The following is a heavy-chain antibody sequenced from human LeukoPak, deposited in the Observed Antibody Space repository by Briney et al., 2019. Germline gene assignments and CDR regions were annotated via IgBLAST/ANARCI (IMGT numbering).Heavy chain of an antibody. D-gene: IGHD2-2*02. CDR2: ISASGDST. CDR1: GFTFSSYA. CDR3: AKPDCTSTGCYTLDC. V-gene: IGHV3-23*01. Sequence: GGSLRLSCAASGFTFSSYAMRWVRQAPGKGLEWVSPISASGDSTYYAESVKGRFTISRDNSKSTLYLQMNSLRAEDTAVYYCAKPDCTSTGCYTLDCWGQGTLVTVSS. J-gene: IGHJ4*02.